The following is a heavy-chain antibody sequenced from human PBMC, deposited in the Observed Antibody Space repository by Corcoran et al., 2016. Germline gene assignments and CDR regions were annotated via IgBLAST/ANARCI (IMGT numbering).Heavy chain of an antibody. CDR2: IIPIFGTA. CDR3: EEYDLEGAPTGGGYYYGMDV. CDR1: GGTFSSYA. J-gene: IGHJ6*02. Sequence: QVQLVQSGAEVKKPGSSVKVSCKASGGTFSSYAISWVRQAPGQGREWMGGIIPIFGTANYAQKFQGRVTITADKSTSTADMELSNLRSEDTAVYYVEEYDLEGAPTGGGYYYGMDVWGQGTTVTVSS. V-gene: IGHV1-69*06. D-gene: IGHD1-26*01.